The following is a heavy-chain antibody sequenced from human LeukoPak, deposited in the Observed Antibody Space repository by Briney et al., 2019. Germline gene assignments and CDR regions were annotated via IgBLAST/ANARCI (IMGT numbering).Heavy chain of an antibody. V-gene: IGHV4-59*01. Sequence: SETLSLTYTVSGGSISSYYWSWIRQPPGKGLEWIGYIYYSGSTNYNPSLKSRVTISVDTSKNQFSLKLSSVTAADTAVYYCARESMRDWFDPWGQGTLVTVSS. CDR3: ARESMRDWFDP. J-gene: IGHJ5*02. CDR2: IYYSGST. CDR1: GGSISSYY.